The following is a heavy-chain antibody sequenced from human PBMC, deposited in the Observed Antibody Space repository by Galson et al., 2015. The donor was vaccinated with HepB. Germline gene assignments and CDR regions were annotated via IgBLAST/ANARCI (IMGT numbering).Heavy chain of an antibody. CDR1: GFTFSSYW. J-gene: IGHJ5*02. CDR2: INSDGSST. Sequence: SLRLSCAASGFTFSSYWMHWVRQAPGKGLVWVSRINSDGSSTSYADSVKGRFTISRDNAKNTLYLQMNSLRAEDTAVYYCARVYSPAATDTKGPFDPWGQGTLVTVSS. V-gene: IGHV3-74*01. CDR3: ARVYSPAATDTKGPFDP. D-gene: IGHD2-2*01.